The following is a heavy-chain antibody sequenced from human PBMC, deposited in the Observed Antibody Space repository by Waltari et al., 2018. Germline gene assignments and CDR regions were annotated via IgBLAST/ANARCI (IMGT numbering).Heavy chain of an antibody. J-gene: IGHJ6*02. CDR2: IKREGRDT. CDR1: GFTFSRYW. CDR3: ARVARKTYSSPVPGRDYYYGMDV. D-gene: IGHD6-13*01. Sequence: EEQLVESGGGLIQPGESLRVSCAVSGFTFSRYWMNWVRQAPGRGLVWVEGIKREGRDTSYADSVKGRFTISRDNAKNTVYLQMKSLRAEDTAVYYCARVARKTYSSPVPGRDYYYGMDVWGLGTTVTVSS. V-gene: IGHV3-74*01.